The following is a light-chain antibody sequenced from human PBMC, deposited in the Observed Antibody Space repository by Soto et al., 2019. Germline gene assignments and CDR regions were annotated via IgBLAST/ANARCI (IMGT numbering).Light chain of an antibody. Sequence: DIQMTQSPSTLSASVGDRVTITCRASQSISRLAWYQQKPGKAPTPLIYKASSLQSGVPSRFIGSGSGTEFILTISSLQTDDFATYYCLQYNTYPWTFGQGTEVEIK. J-gene: IGKJ1*01. V-gene: IGKV1-5*03. CDR1: QSISR. CDR2: KAS. CDR3: LQYNTYPWT.